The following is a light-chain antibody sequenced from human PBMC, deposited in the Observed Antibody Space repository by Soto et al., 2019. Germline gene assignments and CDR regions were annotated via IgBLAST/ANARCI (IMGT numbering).Light chain of an antibody. V-gene: IGKV3-20*01. J-gene: IGKJ1*01. CDR3: QQYGSPLWT. CDR2: GTI. CDR1: QSITSSY. Sequence: EIVLTQSPGTLSLSPGERATLSCRASQSITSSYLAWYQQKPGQAPRLLTSGTISSATGIPDRFSGSGCGXXXXXXIXRLEPEDFAVYYCQQYGSPLWTFGQGTKVEIK.